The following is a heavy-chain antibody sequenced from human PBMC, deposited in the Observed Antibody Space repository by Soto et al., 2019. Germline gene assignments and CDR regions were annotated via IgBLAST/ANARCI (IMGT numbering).Heavy chain of an antibody. Sequence: SETLSLTCAVYGGSFSGYYWSWIRQPPGKGLEWIGEINHSGSTNYNPSLKSRVTISVDTSKNQFSLKLSSVTAADTAVYYCAREAGNYYGSGSYGFDYWGQGTLVTASS. V-gene: IGHV4-34*01. D-gene: IGHD3-10*01. J-gene: IGHJ4*02. CDR3: AREAGNYYGSGSYGFDY. CDR2: INHSGST. CDR1: GGSFSGYY.